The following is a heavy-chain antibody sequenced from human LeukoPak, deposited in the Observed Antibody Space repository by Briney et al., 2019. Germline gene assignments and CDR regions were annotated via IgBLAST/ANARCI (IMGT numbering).Heavy chain of an antibody. V-gene: IGHV4-38-2*02. D-gene: IGHD1-14*01. Sequence: NPSETLSLTCTVSGYSISSGYYWGWIRQPPGKGLEWIGSIYHSGSTYYNPSLKSRVTISVDTSKNQFSPKLSSVTAADTAVYYCARDLPLSRMNWFDPWGQGTLVTVSS. J-gene: IGHJ5*02. CDR3: ARDLPLSRMNWFDP. CDR2: IYHSGST. CDR1: GYSISSGYY.